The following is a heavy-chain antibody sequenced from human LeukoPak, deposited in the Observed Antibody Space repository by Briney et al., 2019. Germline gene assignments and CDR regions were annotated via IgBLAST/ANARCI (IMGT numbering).Heavy chain of an antibody. CDR1: GFTFSDHY. V-gene: IGHV3-30-3*01. CDR3: ARENRDYYYYGMDV. Sequence: GGSLRLSCAASGFTFSDHYMDWVRQAPGKGLEWVAVISYDGSNKYYADSVKGRFTISRDNSKNTLYLQMNSLRAEDTAVYYCARENRDYYYYGMDVWGQGTTVTVSS. CDR2: ISYDGSNK. J-gene: IGHJ6*02. D-gene: IGHD1/OR15-1a*01.